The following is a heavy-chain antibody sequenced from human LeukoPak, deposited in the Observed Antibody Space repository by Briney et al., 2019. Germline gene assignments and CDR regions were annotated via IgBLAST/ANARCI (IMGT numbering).Heavy chain of an antibody. V-gene: IGHV4-59*01. CDR3: ARAVGDSGHGRYFDY. CDR1: GGSISNY. J-gene: IGHJ4*02. CDR2: VENTVST. D-gene: IGHD5-12*01. Sequence: SETLSLTCTVSGGSISNYWSWIRQRPGKGLEWIGNVENTVSTNYNPSLESRVTISVDTSKNHFSLRLSSVTAADTAVYYCARAVGDSGHGRYFDYWGQGTLVTVSS.